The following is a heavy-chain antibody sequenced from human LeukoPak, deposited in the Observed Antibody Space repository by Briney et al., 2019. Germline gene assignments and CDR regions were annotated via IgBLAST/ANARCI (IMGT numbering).Heavy chain of an antibody. CDR2: INPNGGAT. V-gene: IGHV1-2*02. D-gene: IGHD1-1*01. CDR1: GYTFTGHY. Sequence: ASVKVPCKASGYTFTGHYIHWMRQAPGQGLEWMGWINPNGGATRFAQKFQGRVTMTRDTSITTAYMDLTSLRSDDTAVYYCSRDRADGSMNAFDVWGQGTLVTVSS. CDR3: SRDRADGSMNAFDV. J-gene: IGHJ3*01.